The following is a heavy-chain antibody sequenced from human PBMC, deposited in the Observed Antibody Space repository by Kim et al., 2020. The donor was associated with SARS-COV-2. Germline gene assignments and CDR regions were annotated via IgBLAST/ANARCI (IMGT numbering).Heavy chain of an antibody. CDR1: GFTFSSYG. J-gene: IGHJ4*02. CDR2: IKSGGST. CDR3: AKGRGTYDDYSRDY. V-gene: IGHV3-23*01. Sequence: GGSLRLSCAASGFTFSSYGMTWVRQAPGKGLEWVSVIKSGGSTYYAGSVMGRLTISRDNPKNTLYLQMNSLRVDDTAVYYCAKGRGTYDDYSRDYWGQGTLVTVSS. D-gene: IGHD4-17*01.